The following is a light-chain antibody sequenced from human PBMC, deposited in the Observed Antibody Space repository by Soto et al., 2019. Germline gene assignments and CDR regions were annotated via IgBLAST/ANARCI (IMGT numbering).Light chain of an antibody. CDR1: SGHSSYA. Sequence: QPVLTQSPSASASLGASVKLTCTLSSGHSSYAIAWHQQQPEKGPRYLMKLSSDGSHIKGDGIPDRFSGSTSGAERYLSISSLQSEDEADYYCQTWDTGIQVFGGGTKLNVL. CDR3: QTWDTGIQV. J-gene: IGLJ3*02. V-gene: IGLV4-69*01. CDR2: LSSDGSH.